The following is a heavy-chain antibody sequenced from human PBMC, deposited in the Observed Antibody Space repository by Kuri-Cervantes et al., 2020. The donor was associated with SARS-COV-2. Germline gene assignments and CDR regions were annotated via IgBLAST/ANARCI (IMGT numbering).Heavy chain of an antibody. J-gene: IGHJ5*02. CDR1: GYTFTNND. CDR3: ARALGSGYNWFDP. V-gene: IGHV1-8*02. D-gene: IGHD3-10*01. Sequence: ASVKVSCKASGYTFTNNDINWVRQASGQGLEWMGWMNPDTGNAGYAQKFQGRVTMTRIMSTSTAYMELSRLRSDDTAVYYCARALGSGYNWFDPWGQGTLVTVSS. CDR2: MNPDTGNA.